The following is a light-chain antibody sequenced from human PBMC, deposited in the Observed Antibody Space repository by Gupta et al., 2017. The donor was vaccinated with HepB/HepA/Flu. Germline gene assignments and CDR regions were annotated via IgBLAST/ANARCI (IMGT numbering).Light chain of an antibody. V-gene: IGKV6-21*02. CDR1: QDIDNR. Sequence: EIVLTQSPDFQSVTPKERVTITCRASQDIDNRLNWYQQKPEQSPKLIMQYSSQYISGVPSKFSGSGYGTAFTLTIKSLEPEDVARYYCVQSWALPRTFGQGTKVEIK. CDR3: VQSWALPRT. CDR2: YSS. J-gene: IGKJ1*01.